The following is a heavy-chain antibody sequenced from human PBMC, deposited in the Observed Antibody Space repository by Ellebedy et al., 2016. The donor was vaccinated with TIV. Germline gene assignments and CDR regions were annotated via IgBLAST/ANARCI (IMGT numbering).Heavy chain of an antibody. CDR3: ARGYSSGWYGRLYY. J-gene: IGHJ4*02. D-gene: IGHD6-19*01. V-gene: IGHV1-46*01. Sequence: ASVKVSCKVSGYTLTELSMHWVRQAPGQGLEWMGIINPSGGSTSYAQKFQGRVTMTRNTSISTAYMELSSLRSEDTAVYYCARGYSSGWYGRLYYWGQGTLVTVSS. CDR1: GYTLTELS. CDR2: INPSGGST.